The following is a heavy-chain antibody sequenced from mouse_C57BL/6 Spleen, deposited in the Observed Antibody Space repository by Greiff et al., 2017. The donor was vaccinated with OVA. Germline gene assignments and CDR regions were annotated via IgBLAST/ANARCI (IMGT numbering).Heavy chain of an antibody. D-gene: IGHD2-3*01. CDR3: ARGRWSYAMDY. CDR2: INPSNGGT. Sequence: VHVKQPGTELVKPGASVKLSCKASGYTFTGYWMHWVKQRPGQGLEWIGNINPSNGGTNYNEKFKSKATLTVDKSSSTAYMQLSSLTSEDSAVYYCARGRWSYAMDYWGQGTSVTVSS. V-gene: IGHV1-53*01. J-gene: IGHJ4*01. CDR1: GYTFTGYW.